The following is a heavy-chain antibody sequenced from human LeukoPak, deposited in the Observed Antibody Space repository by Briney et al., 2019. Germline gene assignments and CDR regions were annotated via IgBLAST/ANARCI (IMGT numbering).Heavy chain of an antibody. Sequence: GESLQISCKASLHSSTNYWIAWVRQMAGKGLEYMGITPPDASDIRYSPSFQGQVTISADKSISTAYLQWSSLKASDTAMYYCARLGRDGYNSHYYYMDVWGKGTTVTISS. J-gene: IGHJ6*03. CDR1: LHSSTNYW. CDR3: ARLGRDGYNSHYYYMDV. V-gene: IGHV5-51*01. D-gene: IGHD5-24*01. CDR2: TPPDASDI.